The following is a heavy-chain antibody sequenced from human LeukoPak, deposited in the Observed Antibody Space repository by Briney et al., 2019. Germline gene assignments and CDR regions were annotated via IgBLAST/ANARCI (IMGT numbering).Heavy chain of an antibody. D-gene: IGHD3-9*01. CDR2: IIPIFGTA. CDR3: ARDLNYDILTGYYIKSYNWFDP. J-gene: IGHJ5*02. V-gene: IGHV1-69*13. Sequence: GASVKVSCKASGGTFSSYAISWVRQAPGQGLEWMGGIIPIFGTANYAQKFQGRVTVTADESTSTAYMELSSLRSEDTAVYYCARDLNYDILTGYYIKSYNWFDPWGQGTLVTVSS. CDR1: GGTFSSYA.